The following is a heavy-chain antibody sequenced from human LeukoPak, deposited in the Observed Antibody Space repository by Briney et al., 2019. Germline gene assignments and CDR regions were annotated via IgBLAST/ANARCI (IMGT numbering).Heavy chain of an antibody. CDR2: ISSNGGST. J-gene: IGHJ4*02. CDR3: VKSDNIVGATYFDY. CDR1: GFTFRSYA. Sequence: PGGSLRLSCSASGFTFRSYALHWVRQAPGKGLEYVSSISSNGGSTYYADSVKGRFTISRDNSKNTLYLRMSSLRAEDTAVYYCVKSDNIVGATYFDYWGQGTLVTVSS. V-gene: IGHV3-64D*09. D-gene: IGHD1-26*01.